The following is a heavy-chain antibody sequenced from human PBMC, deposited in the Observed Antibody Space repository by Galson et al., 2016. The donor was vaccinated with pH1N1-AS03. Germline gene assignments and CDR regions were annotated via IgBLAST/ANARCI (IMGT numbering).Heavy chain of an antibody. V-gene: IGHV2-70*20. J-gene: IGHJ6*02. CDR2: IDWDDGK. CDR1: GFSLNTGGMC. Sequence: PALVKPPQTLTLTCTFSGFSLNTGGMCVSWVRQPPGKALEWLGLIDWDDGKYYNSSLETRLTISKDTSKNQVVLTMTNMDPVDTATYYCARHIGTAAGFFDYGMDVWGQGTTVAVSS. CDR3: ARHIGTAAGFFDYGMDV. D-gene: IGHD1-14*01.